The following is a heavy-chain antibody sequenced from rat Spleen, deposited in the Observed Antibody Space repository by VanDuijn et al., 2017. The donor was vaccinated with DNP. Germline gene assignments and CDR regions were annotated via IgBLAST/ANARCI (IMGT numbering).Heavy chain of an antibody. V-gene: IGHV4-2*01. D-gene: IGHD1-10*01. J-gene: IGHJ4*01. CDR3: GRNNYYTLDV. CDR2: INEDSSKI. Sequence: EVQLVETGGGLVQPGRSLKLSCVASGFSFNDYWMGWVRQAPGKGLEWIGEINEDSSKINYTPSLKDKFTISRDNAQNTLYLQMSKLGSEDTAIYFCGRNNYYTLDVWGQGTSVTVSS. CDR1: GFSFNDYW.